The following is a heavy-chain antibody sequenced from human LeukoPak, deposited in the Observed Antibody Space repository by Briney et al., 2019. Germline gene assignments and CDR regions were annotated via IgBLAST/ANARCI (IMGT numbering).Heavy chain of an antibody. CDR3: ARQLGVGVWALDR. J-gene: IGHJ4*02. CDR1: GDSITTEHYW. V-gene: IGHV4-39*01. CDR2: IFYTGKI. Sequence: SEALSLTCDVSGDSITTEHYWWGWLRQPPGKGLEWIAIIFYTGKIHDNPSLRNRISMSVDTSKDQFSLRLSAVTAADTAVYYCARQLGVGVWALDRWGQGTLVTVSS. D-gene: IGHD3-16*01.